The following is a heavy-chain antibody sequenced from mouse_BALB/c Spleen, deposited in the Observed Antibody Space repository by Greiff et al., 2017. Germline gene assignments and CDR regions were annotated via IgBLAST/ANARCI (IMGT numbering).Heavy chain of an antibody. CDR2: ISSGSSTI. J-gene: IGHJ3*01. CDR3: ATHDYGSSYRFAY. V-gene: IGHV5-17*02. Sequence: DVKLVESGGGLVQPGGSRKLSCAASGFTFSSFGMHWVRQAPEKGLEWVAYISSGSSTIYYADTVKGRFTISRDNPKNTLFLQMTSLRSEDAAMYYCATHDYGSSYRFAYWGQGTLVTVSA. D-gene: IGHD1-1*01. CDR1: GFTFSSFG.